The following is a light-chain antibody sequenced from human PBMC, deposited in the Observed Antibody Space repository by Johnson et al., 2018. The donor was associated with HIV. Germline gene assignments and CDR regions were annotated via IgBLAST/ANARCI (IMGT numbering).Light chain of an antibody. Sequence: QSVLTQPPSVSAAPGQKVTISCSGSSSNIGSNFVSWYQQLPGKAPKLLIYDNNKRPLGIPDRFSGSKSGTSATLGITGLQTGDEADYYCGTWDSSLSAYVFGTGNKVTVL. J-gene: IGLJ1*01. CDR1: SSNIGSNF. CDR3: GTWDSSLSAYV. CDR2: DNN. V-gene: IGLV1-51*01.